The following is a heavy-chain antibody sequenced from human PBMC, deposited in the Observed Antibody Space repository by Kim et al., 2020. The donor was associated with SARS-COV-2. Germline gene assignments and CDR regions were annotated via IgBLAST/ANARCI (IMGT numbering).Heavy chain of an antibody. Sequence: SETLSLTCTVSGGSISSYYWNWIRQPPGKGLEWIGYIYYSGSTNYNPSLKSRVTISVDTSKNQFSLKLSSVTAADTAVYYCARDGWGYCSSTSCSSPDYYYYYGMDVWGQGTTVTVSS. J-gene: IGHJ6*02. CDR3: ARDGWGYCSSTSCSSPDYYYYYGMDV. CDR2: IYYSGST. V-gene: IGHV4-59*01. CDR1: GGSISSYY. D-gene: IGHD2-2*01.